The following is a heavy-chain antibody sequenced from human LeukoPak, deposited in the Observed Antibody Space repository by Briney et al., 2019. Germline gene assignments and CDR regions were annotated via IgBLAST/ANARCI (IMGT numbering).Heavy chain of an antibody. CDR2: IYYSGST. CDR1: GGSISSSSYY. D-gene: IGHD3-22*01. CDR3: ARGRQGYYDSSGYGLDY. Sequence: SETLSLTCTVSGGSISSSSYYWGWIRQPPGKGLEWIGSIYYSGSTYYNPSLKSRVTISVDTSKNQFSLKLSSVTAADTAVYYCARGRQGYYDSSGYGLDYWGQGTLVTVSS. V-gene: IGHV4-39*07. J-gene: IGHJ4*02.